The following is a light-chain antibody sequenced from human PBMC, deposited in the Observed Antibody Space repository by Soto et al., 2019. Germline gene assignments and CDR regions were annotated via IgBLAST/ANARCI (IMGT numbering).Light chain of an antibody. V-gene: IGLV2-14*03. CDR2: EVS. CDR1: SSDVGGYNY. CDR3: TSFTSSSTWV. J-gene: IGLJ3*02. Sequence: QSVLTQPASVSGSPGQSITISCTGTSSDVGGYNYVSWFQQHPGKSAELKIYEVSNRPSGVSNRFSGSKSGYTASLTISKHQAEDEADYYCTSFTSSSTWVFGGGTKLTVL.